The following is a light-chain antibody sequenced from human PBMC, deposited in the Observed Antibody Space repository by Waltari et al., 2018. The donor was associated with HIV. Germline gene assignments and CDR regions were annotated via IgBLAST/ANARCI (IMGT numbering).Light chain of an antibody. J-gene: IGKJ1*01. Sequence: DIQMTQSPSSLSASVGDRVTITCRASQDISNYLNWFQQRPGKAPKLLIYAASSLQGGVPSRFSGSGSGTDFTLTISSLQPEDFATFYCQQSSSTLWTFGQGTNVEI. CDR1: QDISNY. V-gene: IGKV1-39*01. CDR3: QQSSSTLWT. CDR2: AAS.